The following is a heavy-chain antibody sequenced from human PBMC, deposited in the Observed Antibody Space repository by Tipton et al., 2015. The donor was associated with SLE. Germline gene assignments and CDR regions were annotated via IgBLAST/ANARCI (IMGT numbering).Heavy chain of an antibody. V-gene: IGHV3-53*01. J-gene: IGHJ4*02. CDR3: ARVTPVAGSLDF. D-gene: IGHD6-19*01. Sequence: SLRLSCAVSGFTVSTNYMSWVRQAPGKGLEWVSNIYGGDTTYYADSVKGRFIISRDNSKNTVYLHMNSLRAEDTAMYYCARVTPVAGSLDFWGQGTLVTVSS. CDR1: GFTVSTNY. CDR2: IYGGDTT.